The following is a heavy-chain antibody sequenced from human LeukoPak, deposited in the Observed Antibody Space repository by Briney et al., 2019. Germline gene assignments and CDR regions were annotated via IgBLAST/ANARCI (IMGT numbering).Heavy chain of an antibody. V-gene: IGHV4-39*01. CDR3: ARYYGSGSYSSRSRNSAWVNDNY. CDR2: IYYSGST. CDR1: GGSISRISYY. J-gene: IGHJ4*02. D-gene: IGHD3-10*01. Sequence: PSETLSLTCTVSGGSISRISYYWGCIRQPPGKGLEWIGSIYYSGSTYYNPSLKSRVTISVDTSKNQFSLKLSSVTAADTDVYYCARYYGSGSYSSRSRNSAWVNDNYWGQGTLVTVSS.